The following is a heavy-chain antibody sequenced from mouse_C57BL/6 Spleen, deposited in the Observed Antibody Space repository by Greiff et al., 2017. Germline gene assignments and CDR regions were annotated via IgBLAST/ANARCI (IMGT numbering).Heavy chain of an antibody. CDR2: IHPTSGST. CDR1: GYTFTSYW. V-gene: IGHV1-64*01. J-gene: IGHJ4*01. Sequence: QVQLQQPGAELVKPGASVKLSCKASGYTFTSYWMHWVKQRPGQGLEWIGMIHPTSGSTNYNEKFKSKATLTADKSSSTAYMQLSSLTSEDSAVYYCASRNHPPWVMGDWGQGTSVTVDS. D-gene: IGHD4-1*01. CDR3: ASRNHPPWVMGD.